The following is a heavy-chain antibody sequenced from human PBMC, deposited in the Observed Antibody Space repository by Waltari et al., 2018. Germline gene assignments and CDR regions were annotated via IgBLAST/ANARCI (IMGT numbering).Heavy chain of an antibody. V-gene: IGHV4-4*07. D-gene: IGHD2-2*01. CDR3: ARDVLATAAHDAFDI. CDR2: IYTSGST. Sequence: QVQLQESGPGLVKPSETLSLTCTVSGGSISSYYWSWIRQPAGKGLEWIGRIYTSGSTNHNHPHNRRVTIPVDTATTQFSLNVSSVTAADTAVYYCARDVLATAAHDAFDIWGQGTMVTVSS. J-gene: IGHJ3*02. CDR1: GGSISSYY.